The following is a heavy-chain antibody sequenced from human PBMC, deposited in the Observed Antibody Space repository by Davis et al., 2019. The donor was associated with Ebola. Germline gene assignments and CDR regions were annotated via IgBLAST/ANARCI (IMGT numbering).Heavy chain of an antibody. D-gene: IGHD2/OR15-2a*01. J-gene: IGHJ4*02. V-gene: IGHV3-30*03. CDR3: VRDRDFSFDQ. CDR1: GFTFGSYG. CDR2: ISYDGSNI. Sequence: GESLKISCAVSGFTFGSYGMHWVRQAPGKGLEWVAVISYDGSNIYYADSVKGRFTISRDNSKNTLYLQMNSLRDEDTAVYYCVRDRDFSFDQWGRGILVTVSS.